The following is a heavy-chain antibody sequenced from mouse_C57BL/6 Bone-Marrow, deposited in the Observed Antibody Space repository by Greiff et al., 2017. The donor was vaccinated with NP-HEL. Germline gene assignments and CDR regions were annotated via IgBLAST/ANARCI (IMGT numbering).Heavy chain of an antibody. Sequence: VQRVESGAELVRPGASVTLSCKASGYTFTDYEMHWVKQTPVHGLEWIGAIDPETGGTAYNQKFKGKAILTADKSSSTAYMELRSLTSEDSAVYYCTRRPKPSTVVDPWFAYWGQGTLVTVSA. CDR1: GYTFTDYE. J-gene: IGHJ3*01. CDR2: IDPETGGT. V-gene: IGHV1-15*01. CDR3: TRRPKPSTVVDPWFAY. D-gene: IGHD1-1*01.